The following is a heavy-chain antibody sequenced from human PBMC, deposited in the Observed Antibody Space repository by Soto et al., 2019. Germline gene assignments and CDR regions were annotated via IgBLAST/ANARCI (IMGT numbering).Heavy chain of an antibody. Sequence: EVQLLESGGGLVQPGGSLRLSCAASGFTFNNYAMSWVRQAPGKGLQWVSAISGSGTSTYYADSVKGRFTISRDNSKSTLYLLMSSLRAEDTAIYYCAKAHDEYFWQLAPIGYWGQGTLVTVSS. D-gene: IGHD3-3*01. J-gene: IGHJ4*02. V-gene: IGHV3-23*01. CDR1: GFTFNNYA. CDR2: ISGSGTST. CDR3: AKAHDEYFWQLAPIGY.